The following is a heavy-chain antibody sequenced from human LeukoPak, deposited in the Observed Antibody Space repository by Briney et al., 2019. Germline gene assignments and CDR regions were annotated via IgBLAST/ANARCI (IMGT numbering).Heavy chain of an antibody. CDR2: IIPIFGTA. V-gene: IGHV1-69*05. J-gene: IGHJ4*02. CDR3: ARGTVTTPGYYFDY. CDR1: GGTFSSYA. D-gene: IGHD4-11*01. Sequence: SVKVSCKASGGTFSSYAISWVRQAPGQGLEWMGGIIPIFGTANYTQKLQGRVTITTDESTSTAYMELSSLRSEDTAVYYCARGTVTTPGYYFDYWGQGTLVTVSS.